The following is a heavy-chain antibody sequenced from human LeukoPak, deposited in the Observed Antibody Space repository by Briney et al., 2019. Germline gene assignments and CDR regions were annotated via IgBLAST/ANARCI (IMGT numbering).Heavy chain of an antibody. CDR2: IYYSGST. CDR3: ASYSSSWSAAPGEIDY. Sequence: PPGALSVSRTVPGGSMSSSSYYPGWTRQPPGTGLEWIVSIYYSGSTYYNPSLKSRLTISVDTSKNQFSLKLGSVPTADPAVYFCASYSSSWSAAPGEIDYWGQGTLVTVSS. V-gene: IGHV4-39*07. J-gene: IGHJ4*02. CDR1: GGSMSSSSYY. D-gene: IGHD6-13*01.